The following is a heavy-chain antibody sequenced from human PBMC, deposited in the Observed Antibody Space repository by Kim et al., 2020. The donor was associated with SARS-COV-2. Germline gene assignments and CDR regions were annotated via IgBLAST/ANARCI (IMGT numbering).Heavy chain of an antibody. J-gene: IGHJ6*02. CDR1: GFTFSSYW. Sequence: GGSLRLSCAASGFTFSSYWMSWVRQAPGKGLEWVANIKQDGSEKYYVDSVKGRFTISRDNAKNSLYLQMNSLRAEDTAVYYCARGPGLARHYYYGMDVWGQGTTVTVSS. CDR3: ARGPGLARHYYYGMDV. D-gene: IGHD6-25*01. CDR2: IKQDGSEK. V-gene: IGHV3-7*01.